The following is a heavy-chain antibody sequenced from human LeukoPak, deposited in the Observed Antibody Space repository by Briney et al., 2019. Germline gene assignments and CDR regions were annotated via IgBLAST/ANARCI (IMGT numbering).Heavy chain of an antibody. CDR1: GFTFSSYS. CDR3: AREGEGRWPFDY. J-gene: IGHJ4*02. Sequence: PGGSLRLSCAASGFTFSSYSMNWVRQAPGKGLEWVSSISSSSSYIYYADSVKGRFTISRDNAKNSLYLQMNSLRAEDTAVYYCAREGEGRWPFDYWGQGTLVTVSS. D-gene: IGHD5-24*01. V-gene: IGHV3-21*01. CDR2: ISSSSSYI.